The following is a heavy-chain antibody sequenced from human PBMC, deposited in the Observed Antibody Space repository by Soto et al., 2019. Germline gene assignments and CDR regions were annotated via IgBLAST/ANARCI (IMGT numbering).Heavy chain of an antibody. Sequence: LRLSCAASGYTLSSYGMHWVRQAPGKGLEWVAVIWYDGSNKYYADSVKGRFTISRDNSKNTLYLQMNSLRAEDTAVYYCARATSVGQQLVQNWFDPWGQGTLVTVSS. CDR2: IWYDGSNK. J-gene: IGHJ5*02. V-gene: IGHV3-33*01. CDR1: GYTLSSYG. CDR3: ARATSVGQQLVQNWFDP. D-gene: IGHD6-13*01.